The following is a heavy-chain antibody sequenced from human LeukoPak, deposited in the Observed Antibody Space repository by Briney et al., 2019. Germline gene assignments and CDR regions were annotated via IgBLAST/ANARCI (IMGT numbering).Heavy chain of an antibody. CDR2: IHYSGLT. V-gene: IGHV4-59*01. J-gene: IGHJ6*02. D-gene: IGHD6-19*01. CDR1: GASISRDF. CDR3: IYTSGWTNFYYYGMDV. Sequence: SETLSLTCSVSGASISRDFWSWIRQPPGKGLEWIGYIHYSGLTNYSPSLESRVTISVDTSQNQFSLKLRSVTAEDTAVYYCIYTSGWTNFYYYGMDVWGQGTTVTVSS.